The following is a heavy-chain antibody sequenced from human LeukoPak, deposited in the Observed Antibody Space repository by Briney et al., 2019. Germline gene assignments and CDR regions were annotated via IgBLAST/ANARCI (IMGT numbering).Heavy chain of an antibody. Sequence: SETLSLTCAVYGGSFSGYYWSWIRQPPGKGLQWIGEINHSGSTNYNPSLKSRVTISVDTSKNQFSLKLSSVTAEDTAVYYCAKPLRFLEWWGDAFDIWGQGTMVTVSS. CDR1: GGSFSGYY. V-gene: IGHV4-34*01. D-gene: IGHD3-3*01. CDR3: AKPLRFLEWWGDAFDI. J-gene: IGHJ3*02. CDR2: INHSGST.